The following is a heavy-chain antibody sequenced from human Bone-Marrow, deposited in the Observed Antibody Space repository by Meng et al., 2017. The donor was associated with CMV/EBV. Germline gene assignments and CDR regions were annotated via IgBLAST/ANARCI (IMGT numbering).Heavy chain of an antibody. J-gene: IGHJ4*02. CDR2: IRKRVHGGTP. Sequence: GESLKISCTTSGFSFGDYAMSWVRQAPGKGLEWVGFIRKRVHGGTPQYAAAVKGRFTISRDDSRSTAYLQMNSLQSGDSGVYYCTSCRSDLSADYWGPGTLVTVSS. D-gene: IGHD2-15*01. CDR1: GFSFGDYA. V-gene: IGHV3-49*04. CDR3: TSCRSDLSADY.